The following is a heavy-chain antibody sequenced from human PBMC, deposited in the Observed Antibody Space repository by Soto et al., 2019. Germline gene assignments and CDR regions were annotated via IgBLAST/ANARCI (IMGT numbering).Heavy chain of an antibody. D-gene: IGHD6-13*01. CDR3: ARDSSSEDIFFDY. CDR1: GFTFSSYW. Sequence: PGGSLRLSCAASGFTFSSYWMSWVRQAPGKGLEWVANIKQDGSEKYYVDSVKGRFTISRDNAKNSLYLQMNSLRAEDTAVYYCARDSSSEDIFFDYWGQGTLVTVSS. V-gene: IGHV3-7*01. CDR2: IKQDGSEK. J-gene: IGHJ4*02.